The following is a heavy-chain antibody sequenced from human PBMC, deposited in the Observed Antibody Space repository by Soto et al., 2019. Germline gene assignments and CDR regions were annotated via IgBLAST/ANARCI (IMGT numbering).Heavy chain of an antibody. CDR1: GGSISSGGYY. CDR2: IYYSGST. Sequence: SETLSLTCTVSGGSISSGGYYWSWIRQHPGKGLEWIGYIYYSGSTYYNPSLKSRVTISVDMSKNQFSLKLSSVTAADTAVYYCARDRSGSYYFDYWGQGTLVTVSS. V-gene: IGHV4-31*03. D-gene: IGHD1-26*01. CDR3: ARDRSGSYYFDY. J-gene: IGHJ4*02.